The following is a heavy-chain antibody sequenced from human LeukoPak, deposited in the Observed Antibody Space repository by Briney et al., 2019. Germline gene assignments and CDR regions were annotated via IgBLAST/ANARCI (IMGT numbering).Heavy chain of an antibody. V-gene: IGHV4-59*01. D-gene: IGHD6-19*01. J-gene: IGHJ5*02. CDR2: IYYSGST. Sequence: SSETLSLTCTVSGGSISSYYWSWIRQPPGKGLEWIGYIYYSGSTNYNPSLKSRVTISVDTSKNQFSLKLSSVTAADTAVYYCASRTSGYSSGRFDPWGQGTLVTVSS. CDR1: GGSISSYY. CDR3: ASRTSGYSSGRFDP.